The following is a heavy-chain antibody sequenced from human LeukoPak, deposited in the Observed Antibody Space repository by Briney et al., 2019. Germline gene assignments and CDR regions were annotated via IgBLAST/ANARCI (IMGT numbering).Heavy chain of an antibody. V-gene: IGHV1-24*01. CDR1: GYTLTELS. D-gene: IGHD4-17*01. Sequence: ASVKVSCKVSGYTLTELSMHWVRQAPGKGLEWMGGFDPEDGETIYAQKFQGRVTMTEDTSTDTAYMELSSLRSEDTAVYYCATQVQDYGDYGSPPGYWGQGTLVTVSS. CDR3: ATQVQDYGDYGSPPGY. J-gene: IGHJ4*02. CDR2: FDPEDGET.